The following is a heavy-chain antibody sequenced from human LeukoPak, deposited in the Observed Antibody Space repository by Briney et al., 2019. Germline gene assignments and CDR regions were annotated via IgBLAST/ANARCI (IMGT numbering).Heavy chain of an antibody. Sequence: GASVKVSCKPSGYTFIDHYLHWVRQAPGQGLESLGWIDPDTGDTNYPQKFQGRVTMTRDTSISTAYMELSRLRSDDTAVYYCASEFGYCSGGSCYYDPTEYFQHWGQGTLVTVSS. J-gene: IGHJ1*01. CDR3: ASEFGYCSGGSCYYDPTEYFQH. CDR1: GYTFIDHY. CDR2: IDPDTGDT. V-gene: IGHV1-2*02. D-gene: IGHD2-15*01.